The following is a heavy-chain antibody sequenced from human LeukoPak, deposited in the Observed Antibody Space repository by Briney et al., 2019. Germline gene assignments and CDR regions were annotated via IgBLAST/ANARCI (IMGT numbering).Heavy chain of an antibody. D-gene: IGHD3-9*01. CDR3: ARDRPYDILTGYPYYFDY. J-gene: IGHJ4*02. V-gene: IGHV4-34*01. CDR1: GGSFSGYY. Sequence: SETLSLTCAVYGGSFSGYYWSWIRQPPGKGLEWIGEINHSGSTNYNPSLKSRVTISVDTSKNQFSLNLSSVTAADTAVYYCARDRPYDILTGYPYYFDYWGQGTLVTVSS. CDR2: INHSGST.